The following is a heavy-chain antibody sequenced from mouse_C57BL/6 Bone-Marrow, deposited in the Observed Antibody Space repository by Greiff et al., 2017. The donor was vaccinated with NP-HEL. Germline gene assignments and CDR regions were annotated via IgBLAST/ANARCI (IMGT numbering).Heavy chain of an antibody. CDR3: ARGGYGSSYAMDY. Sequence: QVQLQQSGAELARPGASVKMSCKASGYTFTSYTMHWVKQRPGQGLEWIGYINPSRGYTKYNQTFKDKATLPADTSSSTAYMQLSSLTSEDSAVDYCARGGYGSSYAMDYRGQGTSVTVAS. CDR1: GYTFTSYT. CDR2: INPSRGYT. D-gene: IGHD1-1*01. J-gene: IGHJ4*01. V-gene: IGHV1-4*01.